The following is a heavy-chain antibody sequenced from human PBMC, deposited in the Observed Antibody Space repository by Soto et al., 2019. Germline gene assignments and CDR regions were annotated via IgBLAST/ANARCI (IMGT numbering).Heavy chain of an antibody. CDR2: ISSSSSYI. CDR3: AGARRITIFGVAPNDY. D-gene: IGHD3-3*01. CDR1: GFTFSSYS. J-gene: IGHJ4*02. Sequence: GGSLRLSCAASGFTFSSYSMNWVRQAPGKGLEWVSSISSSSSYIYYADSVKGRFTISRDNAKNSLYLQMNSLRAEDTAVYYCAGARRITIFGVAPNDYWGQGTLVTVSS. V-gene: IGHV3-21*01.